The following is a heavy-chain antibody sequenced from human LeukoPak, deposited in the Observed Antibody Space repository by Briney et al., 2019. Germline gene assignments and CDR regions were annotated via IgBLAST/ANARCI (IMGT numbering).Heavy chain of an antibody. D-gene: IGHD3-22*01. CDR2: ISGSGGST. J-gene: IGHJ4*02. V-gene: IGHV3-23*01. Sequence: GGSLRLSCAASGFTFSSYAMNWVRQAPGKGLEWVSGISGSGGSTYYADSVKGRFTISRDNSKNTLYLQVNSLRAEDTAVYSCAKFSPPYYYDNSGYSFDYWGQGTLVTVSS. CDR3: AKFSPPYYYDNSGYSFDY. CDR1: GFTFSSYA.